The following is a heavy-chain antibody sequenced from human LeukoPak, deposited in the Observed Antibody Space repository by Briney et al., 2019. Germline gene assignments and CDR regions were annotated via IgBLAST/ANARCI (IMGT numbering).Heavy chain of an antibody. J-gene: IGHJ4*02. V-gene: IGHV3-48*01. CDR1: GFTFSSYS. Sequence: GGSLRLSCAASGFTFSSYSMNWVRQAPGKGLEWVSYISSSSSTIYYADSVKGRFTISRDNAKNSLYLQMNSLRAEDTAVYYCAREGYSSGWYSDYWGQGTLVTVSS. CDR3: AREGYSSGWYSDY. CDR2: ISSSSSTI. D-gene: IGHD6-19*01.